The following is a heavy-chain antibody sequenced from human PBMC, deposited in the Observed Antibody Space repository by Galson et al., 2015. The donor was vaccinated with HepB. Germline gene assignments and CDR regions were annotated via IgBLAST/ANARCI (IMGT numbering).Heavy chain of an antibody. Sequence: SLRLSCAASGFTFSSYAMHWVRQAPGKGLEYVSAISSNGGLTYYADSVKGRFTISRDNSKNTLYLQMSSLRAEDTAVYYCVKFVDFHTLDYWGQGTLVTVSS. CDR3: VKFVDFHTLDY. V-gene: IGHV3-64D*06. D-gene: IGHD3-3*01. CDR1: GFTFSSYA. J-gene: IGHJ4*02. CDR2: ISSNGGLT.